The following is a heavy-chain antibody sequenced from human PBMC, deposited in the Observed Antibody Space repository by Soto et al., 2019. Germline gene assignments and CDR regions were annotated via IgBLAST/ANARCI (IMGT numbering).Heavy chain of an antibody. J-gene: IGHJ3*02. D-gene: IGHD2-15*01. CDR3: AMRRVVTDAFDI. CDR2: ISSSGSTI. V-gene: IGHV3-48*03. CDR1: GFTFSSYE. Sequence: GGSLRLSCAASGFTFSSYEMNWVRQAPGKGLEWVSYISSSGSTIYYADSVKGRFTISRDNAKNSLYLQMNSLRAEDTAVYYCAMRRVVTDAFDIWGQGTMVTVSS.